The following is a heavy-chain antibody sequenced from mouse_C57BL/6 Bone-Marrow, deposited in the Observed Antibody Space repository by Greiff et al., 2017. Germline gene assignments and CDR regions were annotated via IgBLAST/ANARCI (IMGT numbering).Heavy chain of an antibody. CDR1: GYTFTDYY. CDR2: IFPGSGST. Sequence: QVQLQQSGPELVKPGASVKISCKASGYTFTDYYINWVKQRPGQGLEWIGWIFPGSGSTYYNEKFKGKATLTGDKSSSTAYMLLSSLTSEDSAVFFCARDLYGNYGGYFYYAMDYWGQGTSVTVSS. CDR3: ARDLYGNYGGYFYYAMDY. D-gene: IGHD2-10*02. V-gene: IGHV1-75*01. J-gene: IGHJ4*01.